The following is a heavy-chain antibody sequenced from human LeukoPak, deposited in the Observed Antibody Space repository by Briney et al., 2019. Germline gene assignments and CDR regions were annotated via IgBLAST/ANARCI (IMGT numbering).Heavy chain of an antibody. CDR2: ISSSSSYI. V-gene: IGHV3-21*01. CDR3: ARSGTTGTTRWFDP. D-gene: IGHD1-1*01. J-gene: IGHJ5*02. CDR1: GFTFSSYS. Sequence: GGSLRLSCAASGFTFSSYSMNWVRQAPGKGLEWVSSISSSSSYIYYADSVKGRFTISRDNAKNSLYLQMNSLRAEDTAVYYCARSGTTGTTRWFDPWDQGTLVTVSS.